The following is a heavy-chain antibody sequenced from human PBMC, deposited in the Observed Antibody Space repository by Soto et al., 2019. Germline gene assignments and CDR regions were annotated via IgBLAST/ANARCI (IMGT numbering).Heavy chain of an antibody. Sequence: ASVEVSFKASGYTFTSYYMHWVRQAPGQGLEWMGIINPSGGSTSYAQKFQGRVTMTRDTSTSTVYMELSSLRSEDTAVYYCARDRVAAAGDYWGQGTLVTVSS. CDR1: GYTFTSYY. J-gene: IGHJ4*02. D-gene: IGHD6-13*01. CDR3: ARDRVAAAGDY. CDR2: INPSGGST. V-gene: IGHV1-46*01.